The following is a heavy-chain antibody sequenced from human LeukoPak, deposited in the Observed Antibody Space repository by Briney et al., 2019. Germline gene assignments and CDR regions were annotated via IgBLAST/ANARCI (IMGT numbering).Heavy chain of an antibody. CDR1: GFPFSSHW. D-gene: IGHD6-13*01. CDR2: INQDGSEK. Sequence: PGGSLRLSCAASGFPFSSHWLSWFRQSPGKGLEWVAHINQDGSEKYYVDSVKGRFTISRDNARNSQYLQMNSLRAEDTAVYYCAKGPIAAAGEGDYFDYWGQGTLVTVSS. V-gene: IGHV3-7*01. CDR3: AKGPIAAAGEGDYFDY. J-gene: IGHJ4*02.